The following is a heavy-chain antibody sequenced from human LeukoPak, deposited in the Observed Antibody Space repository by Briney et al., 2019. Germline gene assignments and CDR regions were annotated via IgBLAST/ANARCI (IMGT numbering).Heavy chain of an antibody. CDR3: AKDRTVGASYWYFDL. V-gene: IGHV3-7*03. J-gene: IGHJ2*01. D-gene: IGHD1-26*01. CDR1: GFTFSNFW. Sequence: GGSLRLSCTASGFTFSNFWMGWVRQAPGKGLEWVANIKQDETEKFYLGSVKGRFTISRDSSRNTLFLHMNTLRAEDTAIYYCAKDRTVGASYWYFDLWGRGTLVTVSS. CDR2: IKQDETEK.